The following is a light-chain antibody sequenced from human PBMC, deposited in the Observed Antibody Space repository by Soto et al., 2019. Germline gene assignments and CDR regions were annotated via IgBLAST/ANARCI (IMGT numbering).Light chain of an antibody. CDR3: CSYSSYWTPYV. J-gene: IGLJ1*01. CDR2: GVT. V-gene: IGLV2-14*03. Sequence: QSALTQPASVSGSPGQSITISCTGTSSDIGGHNDVSWYQQHPGKVPKLLLYGVTDRPSGVSDRFSGSKSGNVASLSIAGLQAEDDAAYYCCSYSSYWTPYVFGPGTKVTVL. CDR1: SSDIGGHND.